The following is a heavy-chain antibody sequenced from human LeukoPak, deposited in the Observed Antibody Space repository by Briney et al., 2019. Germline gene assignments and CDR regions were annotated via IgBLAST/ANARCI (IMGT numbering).Heavy chain of an antibody. J-gene: IGHJ4*02. CDR3: ARATRYYDSSGYRKYYFDY. V-gene: IGHV4-34*01. CDR1: GVSFSDYY. CDR2: INHSEST. Sequence: SETLSLTCAVYGVSFSDYYWIWIRQPPGKGLEGRGEINHSESTNYNPSLKSRVTISVDTSKNQFSLKLSSLTAADTAVYYCARATRYYDSSGYRKYYFDYWGQGTLVTVSS. D-gene: IGHD3-22*01.